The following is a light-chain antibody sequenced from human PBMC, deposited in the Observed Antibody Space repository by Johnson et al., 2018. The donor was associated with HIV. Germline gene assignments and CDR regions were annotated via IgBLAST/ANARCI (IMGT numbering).Light chain of an antibody. Sequence: QSVLTQPPSVSAAPGQQVTISCSGSSSNIGNNYVSWYQQLPGTAPKLLIYENNKRPSGIPDRFSGSKSGTSATLGITGLQTGDEADYYCGTWDSRLSAWSFGTGTKVAVL. CDR1: SSNIGNNY. J-gene: IGLJ1*01. CDR3: GTWDSRLSAWS. V-gene: IGLV1-51*02. CDR2: ENN.